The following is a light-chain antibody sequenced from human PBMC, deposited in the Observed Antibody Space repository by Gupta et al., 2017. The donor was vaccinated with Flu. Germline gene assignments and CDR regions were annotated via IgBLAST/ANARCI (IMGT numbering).Light chain of an antibody. CDR2: GNR. J-gene: IGLJ2*01. CDR3: QSCDSSLSGEV. Sequence: QSVLTQPPSVSGTRAQRVTISCTGSSSNIGAGYDVHWYQKLPGKATKLSSDGNRNRPSGVPDRFSGSKSGTYDYLAISGLQAEDEADYYCQSCDSSLSGEVFGGGTKLTVL. CDR1: SSNIGAGYD. V-gene: IGLV1-40*01.